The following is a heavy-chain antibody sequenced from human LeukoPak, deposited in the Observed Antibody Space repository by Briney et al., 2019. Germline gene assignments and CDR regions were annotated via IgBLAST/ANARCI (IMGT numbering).Heavy chain of an antibody. CDR3: AREHGMATTPAFDY. V-gene: IGHV3-23*01. CDR2: ISGSGGST. D-gene: IGHD5-24*01. J-gene: IGHJ4*02. CDR1: GFTFSSYA. Sequence: PGGSLRLSCAASGFTFSSYAMSWVRQAPGKGLEWVSAISGSGGSTYYADSVQGRFTISRDNSKNTLYLQMNSLRAEDTAAYYWAREHGMATTPAFDYWGQGTLCTVSS.